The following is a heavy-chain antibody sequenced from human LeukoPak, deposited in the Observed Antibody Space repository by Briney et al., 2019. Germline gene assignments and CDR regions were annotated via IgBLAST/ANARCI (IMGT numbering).Heavy chain of an antibody. CDR3: ARGPNDYGDLDY. Sequence: GGSLRLSCAASGFTFSSYSMNWVRQAPGKGLEWVSVIYSGGSTYYADSVKGRFTISRDNSKNTLYLQMNSLRAEDTAVYYCARGPNDYGDLDYWGQGTLVTVSS. J-gene: IGHJ4*02. D-gene: IGHD4-17*01. V-gene: IGHV3-53*01. CDR2: IYSGGST. CDR1: GFTFSSYS.